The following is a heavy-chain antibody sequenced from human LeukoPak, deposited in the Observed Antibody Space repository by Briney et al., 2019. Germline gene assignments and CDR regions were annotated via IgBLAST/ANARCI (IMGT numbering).Heavy chain of an antibody. V-gene: IGHV1-2*06. J-gene: IGHJ4*02. D-gene: IGHD6-6*01. CDR1: GYTFTGYY. Sequence: ASVKVSCKASGYTFTGYYMHWVRQAPGQGLEWMGRINPNSGGTNYAQKFQGRFTMTRDTSISTAYMELSRLRSDDTAVYYCARPYSSSPFDYWGQGTLVTVSS. CDR2: INPNSGGT. CDR3: ARPYSSSPFDY.